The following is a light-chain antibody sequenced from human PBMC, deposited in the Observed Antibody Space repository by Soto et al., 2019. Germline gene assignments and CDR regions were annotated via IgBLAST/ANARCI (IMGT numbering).Light chain of an antibody. V-gene: IGKV1-5*03. Sequence: DIQMTQSPSTLSASVGDRVTITCRASQSISTWLAWYQQKPGKAPKLLIYKAPNLESWVPSRFSGSGSGTEFTLTISGLQPDDFATYYCQQYSGYLLTFGGGTKVEIK. CDR1: QSISTW. CDR3: QQYSGYLLT. CDR2: KAP. J-gene: IGKJ4*01.